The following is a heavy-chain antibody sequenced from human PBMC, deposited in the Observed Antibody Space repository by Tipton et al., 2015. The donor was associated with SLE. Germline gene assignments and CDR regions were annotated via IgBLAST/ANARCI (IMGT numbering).Heavy chain of an antibody. CDR1: GGSISSYY. D-gene: IGHD6-19*01. Sequence: LRLSCTVSGGSISSYYWSWIRQPAGKGLEWIGRIYTSGSPNYNPPLKSRVTMSGDTSKNQFSLKLSSVTAADTAVYYCARDYSSGYFDYWGQGTLVTVSS. CDR3: ARDYSSGYFDY. J-gene: IGHJ4*02. CDR2: IYTSGSP. V-gene: IGHV4-4*07.